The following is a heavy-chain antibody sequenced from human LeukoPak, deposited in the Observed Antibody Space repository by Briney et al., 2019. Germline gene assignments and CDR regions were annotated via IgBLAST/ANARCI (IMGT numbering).Heavy chain of an antibody. D-gene: IGHD6-13*01. V-gene: IGHV3-53*01. J-gene: IGHJ4*02. CDR1: GFTVSSNY. Sequence: PGGSLRLSCAASGFTVSSNYMSWVRQAPGKGLEWVSVIYSGGSTYYADSVKGRFTISRDNAKNSLYLQMNSLRAEDTAVYYCAPEPTAADSHWGQGTLVTVSS. CDR2: IYSGGST. CDR3: APEPTAADSH.